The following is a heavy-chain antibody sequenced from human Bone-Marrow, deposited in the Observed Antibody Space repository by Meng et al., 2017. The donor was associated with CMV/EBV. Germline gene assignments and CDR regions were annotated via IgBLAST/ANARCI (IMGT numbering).Heavy chain of an antibody. CDR3: ARGSAALDY. V-gene: IGHV1-18*01. J-gene: IGHJ4*02. Sequence: GESLKISCKASGYTFSSYGVTWVRQAPGQGLEWMGWISTYNGNTNYAQKFQGRVTMTTDTSTSTAYMEVRSLRSDDTAVYYCARGSAALDYWGQGTLVTVSS. D-gene: IGHD6-25*01. CDR2: ISTYNGNT. CDR1: GYTFSSYG.